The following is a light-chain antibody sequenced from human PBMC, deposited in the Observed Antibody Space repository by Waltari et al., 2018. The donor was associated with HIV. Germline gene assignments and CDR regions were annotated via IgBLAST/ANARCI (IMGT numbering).Light chain of an antibody. Sequence: DIVMTQSPLSLPVTPGEPASISCRASQSLLNSNGFNYLDWYLQKPGQSPRLLIYLGSTRAPGVPDRFSGSGSRTDFTLKISRVEAEDVGVYYCMPALQTPLITFGQGTRLEIK. CDR1: QSLLNSNGFNY. J-gene: IGKJ5*01. CDR2: LGS. CDR3: MPALQTPLIT. V-gene: IGKV2-28*01.